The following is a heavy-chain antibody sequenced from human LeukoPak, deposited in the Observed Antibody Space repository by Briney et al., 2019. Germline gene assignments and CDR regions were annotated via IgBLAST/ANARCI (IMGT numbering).Heavy chain of an antibody. CDR2: MTGPADTT. V-gene: IGHV3-23*01. CDR3: AKTLKGVAARHWYFDL. Sequence: GGSLRLSCAASGFNFNNFAMSWVRQAPGKGPEWLSAMTGPADTTYYADSVKGRFTISRDNSKNTLYLQMNSLRAEDTAVYYCAKTLKGVAARHWYFDLWGRGTLVTVSS. J-gene: IGHJ2*01. CDR1: GFNFNNFA. D-gene: IGHD2-15*01.